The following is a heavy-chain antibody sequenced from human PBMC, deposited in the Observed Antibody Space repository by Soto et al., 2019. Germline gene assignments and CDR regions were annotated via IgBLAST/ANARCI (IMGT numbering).Heavy chain of an antibody. CDR2: IIPIFGTA. Sequence: SVKVSWKASGGTFSSYAISWVRQAPGQGLEWMGGIIPIFGTANYAQKFQGRVTITADKSTSTAYMELSSLRSEDTAVYYCARNPRCGGDCYQNWFDPWGQGTLVTVSS. D-gene: IGHD2-21*02. J-gene: IGHJ5*02. CDR1: GGTFSSYA. CDR3: ARNPRCGGDCYQNWFDP. V-gene: IGHV1-69*06.